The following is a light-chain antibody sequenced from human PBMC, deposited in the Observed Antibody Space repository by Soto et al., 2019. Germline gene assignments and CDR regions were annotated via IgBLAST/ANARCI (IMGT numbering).Light chain of an antibody. CDR1: SSDLGAYNF. J-gene: IGLJ1*01. CDR2: EVS. Sequence: QSALTQPASVSGSPGQSITISCTGTSSDLGAYNFVPWYQQYPGEAPKLIIYEVSNRPSGVSTRFSGSKSGNTASLTVSGLQTEDEADYHCSSYTTRRTYVFGTGTKVTV. V-gene: IGLV2-14*01. CDR3: SSYTTRRTYV.